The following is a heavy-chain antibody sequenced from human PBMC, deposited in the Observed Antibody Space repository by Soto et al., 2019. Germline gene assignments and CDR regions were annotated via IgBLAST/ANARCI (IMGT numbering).Heavy chain of an antibody. CDR2: IYYSGST. V-gene: IGHV4-39*01. Sequence: SETLSLTCTVSGGSISISSYYWGWIRQPPGKGLEWIGSIYYSGSTYYNPSLKSRVTISVDTSKNQFSLKLSSVTAADTAVYYCATTGIAAAGTGENYYYYYGMDVWGQGTTVTVSS. J-gene: IGHJ6*02. CDR1: GGSISISSYY. D-gene: IGHD6-13*01. CDR3: ATTGIAAAGTGENYYYYYGMDV.